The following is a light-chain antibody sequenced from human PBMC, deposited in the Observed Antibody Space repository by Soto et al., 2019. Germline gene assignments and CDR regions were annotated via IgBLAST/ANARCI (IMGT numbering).Light chain of an antibody. CDR2: DAS. J-gene: IGKJ4*01. CDR3: QQRSIWPV. CDR1: QSVSSY. Sequence: EIVLTQSPATLSLSPGERATLSCRASQSVSSYLAWYQQKPGQAPRLLIYDASNRASGIPARFSGSGFGTDFTLTTSSLEPEDFAVYYCQQRSIWPVFGGGTKVEIK. V-gene: IGKV3-11*01.